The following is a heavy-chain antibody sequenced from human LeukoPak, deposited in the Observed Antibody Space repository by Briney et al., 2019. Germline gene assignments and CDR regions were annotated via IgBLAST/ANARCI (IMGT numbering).Heavy chain of an antibody. CDR1: GGSFSGYY. V-gene: IGHV4-34*01. CDR2: INPSGST. CDR3: ARGRGKAMSSYYYYYYMDV. J-gene: IGHJ6*03. D-gene: IGHD2-2*01. Sequence: SETLSLTCAVYGGSFSGYYWSWIRQPPGKGLEWIGEINPSGSTNYNPSLKSRVTISVDTSKNQFSLKLSSVTAADTAEYYCARGRGKAMSSYYYYYYMDVWGKGTTVTVSS.